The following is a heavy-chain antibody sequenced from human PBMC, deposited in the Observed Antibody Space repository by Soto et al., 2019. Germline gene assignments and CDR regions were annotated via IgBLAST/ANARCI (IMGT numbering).Heavy chain of an antibody. Sequence: SETLSLTCTVSGGSINRYYWSWIRQSAGKGLEWIGRVYSSGSTFYNPSLKSRLTMSVDTPNNQFSLKLSSVTAADTAVYSCARDKGDSRIDYWGLRTLVTVSS. J-gene: IGHJ4*02. V-gene: IGHV4-4*07. CDR3: ARDKGDSRIDY. D-gene: IGHD3-22*01. CDR2: VYSSGST. CDR1: GGSINRYY.